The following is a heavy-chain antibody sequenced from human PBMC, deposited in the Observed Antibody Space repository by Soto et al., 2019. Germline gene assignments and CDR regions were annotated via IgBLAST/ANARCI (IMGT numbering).Heavy chain of an antibody. V-gene: IGHV1-18*01. CDR3: AGDSPYSTDWQRFDS. CDR1: GYTFTNYA. CDR2: VNTYNGNP. D-gene: IGHD6-13*01. J-gene: IGHJ4*02. Sequence: QVQLVQSGVEVKKPGASVKVSCKASGYTFTNYAISWVRQAPGRGLEWMGWVNTYNGNPNYAQIFQGRVTMTTDTSTGTAYMELRSLKSDDSAVYYCAGDSPYSTDWQRFDSWGQGTLVTVSS.